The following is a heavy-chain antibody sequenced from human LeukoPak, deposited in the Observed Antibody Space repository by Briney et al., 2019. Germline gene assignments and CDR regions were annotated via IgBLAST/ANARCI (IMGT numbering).Heavy chain of an antibody. Sequence: PSETLSLTCTVSGGSISSYYWSWIRQPAGKGLQWIGRINIRGNTNYNPSLKSRVTMPVDTSKNQFSLKLHSLTAADTAVYYCAREFGDFDYWGQGTLVTVSS. CDR2: INIRGNT. CDR3: AREFGDFDY. J-gene: IGHJ4*02. D-gene: IGHD3-10*01. V-gene: IGHV4-4*07. CDR1: GGSISSYY.